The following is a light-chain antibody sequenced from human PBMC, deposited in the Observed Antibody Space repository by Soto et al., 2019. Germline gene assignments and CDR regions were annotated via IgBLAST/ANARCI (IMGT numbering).Light chain of an antibody. CDR3: SSYSISTAYL. V-gene: IGLV2-14*01. CDR1: SSDVGGYDY. Sequence: QSALTQPASVSGSPGQSITISCTGTSSDVGGYDYVSWYQLHSGKAPKLMVFEVSNRPSGVSYRFSGSKSGNTASLTISGLQAEDEADYFCSSYSISTAYLFGTGTKLTVL. CDR2: EVS. J-gene: IGLJ1*01.